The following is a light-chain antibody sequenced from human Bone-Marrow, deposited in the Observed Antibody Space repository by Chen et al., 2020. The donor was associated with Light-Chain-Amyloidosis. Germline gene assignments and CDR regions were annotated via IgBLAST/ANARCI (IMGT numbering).Light chain of an antibody. CDR2: VAS. V-gene: IGKV3-20*01. CDR1: KSVSSSY. Sequence: DMVLTPSPGTLALSPGERATLSCRASKSVSSSYLAWYQQKPGQAPRLLIYVASSRATGIPDRFSGSGSGTDFTLTISRLEPEDFAVYYCQQYGSSPRTFGQGTKLEIK. J-gene: IGKJ2*01. CDR3: QQYGSSPRT.